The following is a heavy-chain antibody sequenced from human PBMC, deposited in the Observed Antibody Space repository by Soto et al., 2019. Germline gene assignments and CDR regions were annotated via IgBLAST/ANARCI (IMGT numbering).Heavy chain of an antibody. CDR2: IIPIFGTA. CDR1: GASLGSNA. CDR3: ASHCSGGSCYSYYYYGMDV. Sequence: GISVEVTCEDSGASLGSNARSWVRQAPGQGLAWMGGIIPIFGTANYAQKCQVRVTITADESTSTAYMELSSLRSEDTAVYYCASHCSGGSCYSYYYYGMDVWGQGTTVTVSS. J-gene: IGHJ6*02. V-gene: IGHV1-69*13. D-gene: IGHD2-15*01.